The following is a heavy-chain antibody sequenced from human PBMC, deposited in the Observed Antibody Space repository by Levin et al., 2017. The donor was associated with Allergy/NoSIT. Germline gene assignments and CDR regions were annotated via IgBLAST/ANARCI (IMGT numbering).Heavy chain of an antibody. J-gene: IGHJ3*02. D-gene: IGHD2-2*01. CDR3: ARDRNFKCARSTCYVAFDI. CDR1: GFTFSSYW. V-gene: IGHV3-74*01. Sequence: GESLKISCAASGFTFSSYWMHWVRQAPGKGLVWVSRIKNDGSETNYGDSVKGRFTISRDNAKNTLYLQMNSLRDEDSAVYYCARDRNFKCARSTCYVAFDIWGRGTMVTVSS. CDR2: IKNDGSET.